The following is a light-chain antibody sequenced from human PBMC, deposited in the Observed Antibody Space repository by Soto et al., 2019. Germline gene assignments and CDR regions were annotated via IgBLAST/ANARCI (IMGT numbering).Light chain of an antibody. CDR3: QSYDSSLSGLEVV. V-gene: IGLV1-40*01. Sequence: VVTQPPSVSGAPGQRVTISCTGSSSNIGAGYDVHWYQQLPGTAPKLLIYGNSNRPSGVPDRFSGSKSGTSASLAITGLQAEDEADYYCQSYDSSLSGLEVVFGGGTKLTVL. CDR2: GNS. J-gene: IGLJ2*01. CDR1: SSNIGAGYD.